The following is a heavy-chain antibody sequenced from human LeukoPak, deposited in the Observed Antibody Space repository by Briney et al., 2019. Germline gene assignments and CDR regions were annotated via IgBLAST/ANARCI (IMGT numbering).Heavy chain of an antibody. J-gene: IGHJ4*02. CDR1: GGSISSYY. CDR3: ATQILLCHYY. Sequence: SETLSLTCSVSGGSISSYYWNWIRQPPGKGLEWIGSISYSGSTNYNPSLESRVTISVDTSKNQISLKLSSVTAADTAVYYCATQILLCHYYWGQGTLVTVSS. CDR2: ISYSGST. D-gene: IGHD2/OR15-2a*01. V-gene: IGHV4-59*08.